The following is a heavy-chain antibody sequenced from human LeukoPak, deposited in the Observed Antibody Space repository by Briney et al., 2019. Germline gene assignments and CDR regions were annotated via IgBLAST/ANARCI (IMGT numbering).Heavy chain of an antibody. D-gene: IGHD2-15*01. J-gene: IGHJ6*02. CDR2: ISYDSSYI. CDR3: ARDLDCSGGSCYRSGYYYYGMDV. CDR1: GFTFNTYT. Sequence: GGSLRLSCAASGFTFNTYTMNWVRQAPGKGLEWASSISYDSSYIYYADAVNGRFTVSRDNAKNSLYLQMNSLRAEDTAVYYCARDLDCSGGSCYRSGYYYYGMDVWGQGTTVIVSS. V-gene: IGHV3-21*01.